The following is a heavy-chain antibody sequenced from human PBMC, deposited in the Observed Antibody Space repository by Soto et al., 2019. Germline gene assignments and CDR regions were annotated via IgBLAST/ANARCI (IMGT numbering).Heavy chain of an antibody. V-gene: IGHV4-30-4*01. CDR1: GGSISSGNYY. Sequence: QVQLQESGPGLVKPSQTLSLTCTVSGGSISSGNYYWTWIRQPPGKGLEWIGNIFYSGTTYYNPSLESRVSISIDTSKNQFSLKVSSVTAADTAVYYWARESGWFGEFNYYYNGMDVWGQGIMVTVSS. J-gene: IGHJ6*02. CDR3: ARESGWFGEFNYYYNGMDV. D-gene: IGHD3-10*01. CDR2: IFYSGTT.